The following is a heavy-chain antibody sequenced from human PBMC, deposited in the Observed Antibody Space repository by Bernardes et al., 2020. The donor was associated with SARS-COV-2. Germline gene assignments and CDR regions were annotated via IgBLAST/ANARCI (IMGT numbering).Heavy chain of an antibody. V-gene: IGHV3-30*18. CDR2: IAYDGSLK. D-gene: IGHD3-22*01. Sequence: GGSLRLSCAASGFTFTNYAMHWVRQAPGKGLEWVTIIAYDGSLKYYADSVRGRFTISRDNSKNTLYLQMDSLKPEDTAVYYCVKVGYDSDNYYHLDNWGRGTPVTVSS. CDR3: VKVGYDSDNYYHLDN. J-gene: IGHJ4*02. CDR1: GFTFTNYA.